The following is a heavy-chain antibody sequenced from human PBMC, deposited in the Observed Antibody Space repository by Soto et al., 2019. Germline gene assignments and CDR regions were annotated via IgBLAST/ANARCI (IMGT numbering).Heavy chain of an antibody. J-gene: IGHJ3*02. V-gene: IGHV3-21*01. Sequence: GGSLRLSCAASGFTFSSYSMNWVRQAPGKGLEWVSSISSSSSYIYYADSVKGRFTISRDNAKNSLYLQMNSLRAEDTAVYYCARVFGFDWLFHDPLAICGQGSMVPVSS. CDR3: ARVFGFDWLFHDPLAI. D-gene: IGHD3-9*01. CDR1: GFTFSSYS. CDR2: ISSSSSYI.